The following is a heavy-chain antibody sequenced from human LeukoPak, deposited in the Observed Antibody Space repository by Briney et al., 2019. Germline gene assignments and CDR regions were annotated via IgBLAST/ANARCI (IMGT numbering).Heavy chain of an antibody. CDR1: GGSFSSYA. D-gene: IGHD4-17*01. V-gene: IGHV1-69*06. CDR3: ARGATVPSRRYFDY. Sequence: SVKVSCKASGGSFSSYAISWVRQAPGQGLEWMGGIIPIFGTANYAQKFQGRVTITADKSTSTAYMELSSLRSEDTAVYYCARGATVPSRRYFDYWGQGTLVTVSS. CDR2: IIPIFGTA. J-gene: IGHJ4*02.